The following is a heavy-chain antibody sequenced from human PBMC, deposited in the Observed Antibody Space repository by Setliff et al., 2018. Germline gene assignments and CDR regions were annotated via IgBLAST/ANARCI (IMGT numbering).Heavy chain of an antibody. D-gene: IGHD3-22*01. Sequence: ASVKVSCKASGYTFTDYGISWVRQAPGQGLEWMGWISPYIDKTNYAQNLQGRVTMTTDTSTNTAYMELRSPRSDDTAVYYCARPPPGPFYYDGGNYFDYWGQGTLVTVSS. J-gene: IGHJ4*02. CDR1: GYTFTDYG. CDR2: ISPYIDKT. V-gene: IGHV1-18*01. CDR3: ARPPPGPFYYDGGNYFDY.